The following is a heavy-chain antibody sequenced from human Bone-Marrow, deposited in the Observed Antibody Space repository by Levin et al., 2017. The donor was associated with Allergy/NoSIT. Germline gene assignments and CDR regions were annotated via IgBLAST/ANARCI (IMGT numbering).Heavy chain of an antibody. V-gene: IGHV1-69*13. D-gene: IGHD2-2*01. CDR2: IIPIAGTA. J-gene: IGHJ1*01. CDR3: ERRECTGEGCYFTECLQH. Sequence: GASVKVSCKASGGSFNSHGISWVRQAPGQGLEWMGGIIPIAGTAKYSQKFQGRVTITADESTNTAYMELRSLRSEDTAMYYCERRECTGEGCYFTECLQHWGQGTMVTVSS. CDR1: GGSFNSHG.